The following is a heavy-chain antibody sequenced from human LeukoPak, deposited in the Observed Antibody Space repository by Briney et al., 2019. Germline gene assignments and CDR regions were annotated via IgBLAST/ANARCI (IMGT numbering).Heavy chain of an antibody. CDR2: IIPILGIA. J-gene: IGHJ4*02. D-gene: IGHD3-22*01. CDR1: GGTFSSYA. V-gene: IGHV1-69*04. CDR3: ARLHYHDSSGYSLSTAGGH. Sequence: GASVKVSCKASGGTFSSYAISWVRQAPGQGLEWMGRIIPILGIANYAQKFQGRVTITADKSTSTAYMELSSLRSEDTAVYYCARLHYHDSSGYSLSTAGGHWGQGTLVTVSS.